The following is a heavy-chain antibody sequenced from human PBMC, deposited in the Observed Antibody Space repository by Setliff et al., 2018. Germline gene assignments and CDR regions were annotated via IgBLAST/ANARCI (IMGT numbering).Heavy chain of an antibody. CDR2: IYHSGTT. CDR3: ARYSSPYYYMDV. Sequence: SETLSLTCTVSGGSISSGGYYWSWIRQHPGEGLEWIGYIYHSGTTYYNPSLESRVRLSVDTPNSQFSLKLSSVTAADRAIYFCARYSSPYYYMDVWGTGIAVTVSS. J-gene: IGHJ6*03. V-gene: IGHV4-31*03. CDR1: GGSISSGGYY. D-gene: IGHD5-18*01.